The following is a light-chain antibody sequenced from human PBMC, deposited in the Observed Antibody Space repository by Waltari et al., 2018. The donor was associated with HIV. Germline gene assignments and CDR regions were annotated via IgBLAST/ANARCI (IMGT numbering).Light chain of an antibody. V-gene: IGKV4-1*01. CDR3: QQYFSTPWT. J-gene: IGKJ1*01. CDR2: WAS. Sequence: DIVMTQSPDSLTVSPGERASINCKSNQSLLYSPNNKNFLVWYQQKSGQPPKLLIYWASSRESGVPARFSGSGSGTDFTLTISSLQPEDVATYFCQQYFSTPWTFGQGTKVE. CDR1: QSLLYSPNNKNF.